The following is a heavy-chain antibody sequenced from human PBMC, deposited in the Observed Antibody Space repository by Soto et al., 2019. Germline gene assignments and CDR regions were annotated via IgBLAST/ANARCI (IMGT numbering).Heavy chain of an antibody. CDR1: GGSISSGGYY. CDR3: AIVSSGSGRFDGVVSRFDY. CDR2: IYYSGST. J-gene: IGHJ4*02. D-gene: IGHD3-10*01. Sequence: PSETLSLTCTVSGGSISSGGYYWSWIRQHPGKGREWVGYIYYSGSTYYNQSLKRRVTISVDPSKDQFSLKLSSGTAADTAVYYCAIVSSGSGRFDGVVSRFDYWGQGTLVTVSS. V-gene: IGHV4-31*03.